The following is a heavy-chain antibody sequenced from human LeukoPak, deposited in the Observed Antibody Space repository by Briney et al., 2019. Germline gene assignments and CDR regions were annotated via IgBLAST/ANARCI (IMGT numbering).Heavy chain of an antibody. CDR2: IYPGHSDN. Sequence: GESLLISCEASGYSFITYWGGWLRQMPGKGLEGMGIIYPGHSDNRDRPSFQGQVTISADKSIRTAYLQWSSLKASDTAMYYCARQHGSGSYYSRAIDYWGQGTLVTVSS. V-gene: IGHV5-51*01. J-gene: IGHJ4*02. CDR1: GYSFITYW. CDR3: ARQHGSGSYYSRAIDY. D-gene: IGHD3-10*01.